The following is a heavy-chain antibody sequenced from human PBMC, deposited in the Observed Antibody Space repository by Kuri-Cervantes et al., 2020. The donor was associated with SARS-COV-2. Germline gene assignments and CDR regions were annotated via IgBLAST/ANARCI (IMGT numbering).Heavy chain of an antibody. J-gene: IGHJ6*03. CDR2: IYYSGST. CDR3: KVVEYDSFYYYMDV. Sequence: SETLSLTCTVSGGSISSHYWSWIRQPPGKGLEWIGYIYYSGSTNYNPSLKSRVTISVDTSKNQFSLKLSSVTAADTAVYYRKVVEYDSFYYYMDVWGKGTTVTVSS. CDR1: GGSISSHY. D-gene: IGHD3-3*01. V-gene: IGHV4-59*11.